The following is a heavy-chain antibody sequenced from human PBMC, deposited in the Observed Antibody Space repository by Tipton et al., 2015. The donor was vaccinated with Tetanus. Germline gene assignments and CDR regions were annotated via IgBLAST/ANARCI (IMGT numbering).Heavy chain of an antibody. J-gene: IGHJ3*02. CDR3: ARPIGHIDAFDI. D-gene: IGHD2-21*01. CDR1: GYTFTDYY. CDR2: INPNSGAT. V-gene: IGHV1-2*02. Sequence: QSGAEVKKPGASVKVSCKASGYTFTDYYMHWVRQAPGQGLEWMGWINPNSGATNYAQKLQGRVTMTTDTSTSTAYMELRSLRSDDTAVYYCARPIGHIDAFDIWGQGTMVTVSS.